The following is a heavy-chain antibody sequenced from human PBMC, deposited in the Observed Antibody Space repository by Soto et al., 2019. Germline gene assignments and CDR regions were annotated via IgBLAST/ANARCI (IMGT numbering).Heavy chain of an antibody. V-gene: IGHV3-23*01. J-gene: IGHJ4*02. CDR1: GLTFGSRA. CDR2: ITDNGGDA. Sequence: AWGSLRLSCVASGLTFGSRAMSWVRQAPGEGLQWVATITDNGGDAKYADSVRGRFVISRDNSKKTLYLQMTSLTAEDSALYFCARGSTESYPGSRIFDFWGRGTLATVSS. D-gene: IGHD3-10*01. CDR3: ARGSTESYPGSRIFDF.